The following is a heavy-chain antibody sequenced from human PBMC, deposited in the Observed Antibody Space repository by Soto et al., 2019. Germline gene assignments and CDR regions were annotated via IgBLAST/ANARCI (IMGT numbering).Heavy chain of an antibody. CDR3: ARVRQASTYKKKNLGMDV. V-gene: IGHV1-18*01. D-gene: IGHD2-2*01. CDR2: ISAYNGNT. CDR1: GYTFTIYG. Sequence: QVQLVQSGAEVKKPGASVKVSCKASGYTFTIYGISWVRQAPGQGLEWMGWISAYNGNTNYAQKLQGRVTMTTDTSTSTAYMELRSLRSDDTAVYYCARVRQASTYKKKNLGMDVWGQGTTVTVSS. J-gene: IGHJ6*02.